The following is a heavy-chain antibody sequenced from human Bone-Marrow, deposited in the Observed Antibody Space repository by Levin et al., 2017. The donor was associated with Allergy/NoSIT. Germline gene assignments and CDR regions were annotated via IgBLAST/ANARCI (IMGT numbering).Heavy chain of an antibody. V-gene: IGHV1-18*01. J-gene: IGHJ6*02. D-gene: IGHD3-3*01. Sequence: ASVKVSCKASGYTFTSYGISWVRQAPGQGLEWMGWISAYNGNTNYAQKLQGRVTMTTDTSTSTAYMELRSLRSDDTAVYYCASVGVYYDFWSGYSDYYYGMDVWGQGTTVTVSS. CDR3: ASVGVYYDFWSGYSDYYYGMDV. CDR2: ISAYNGNT. CDR1: GYTFTSYG.